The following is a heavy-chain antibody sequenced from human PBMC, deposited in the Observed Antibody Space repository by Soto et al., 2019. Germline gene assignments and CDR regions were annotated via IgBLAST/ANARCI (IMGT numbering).Heavy chain of an antibody. Sequence: QVQLVQSGIEVKKPGASVKVSCKAMGYTFTNYGLSWVRQAPGEGLEWLGWISAYNGHTKYAHKVQDRVTLTTDTSASTAYLEPRSLRSDHTAVYYCVRGDGGYFDHWGQGTLVLVSS. CDR1: GYTFTNYG. J-gene: IGHJ4*02. CDR2: ISAYNGHT. D-gene: IGHD3-16*01. CDR3: VRGDGGYFDH. V-gene: IGHV1-18*01.